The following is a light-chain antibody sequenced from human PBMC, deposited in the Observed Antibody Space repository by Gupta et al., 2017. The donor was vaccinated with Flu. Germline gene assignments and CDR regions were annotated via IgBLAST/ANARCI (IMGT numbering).Light chain of an antibody. CDR3: CSYADSRTFV. CDR2: EVT. V-gene: IGLV2-23*02. J-gene: IGLJ1*01. Sequence: VSWYQHHPAEAPRLMIYEVTKRTAGVSSRFSGSKAGSTASLTISGLQAADEGDYDCCSYADSRTFVFGTGTKVTVL.